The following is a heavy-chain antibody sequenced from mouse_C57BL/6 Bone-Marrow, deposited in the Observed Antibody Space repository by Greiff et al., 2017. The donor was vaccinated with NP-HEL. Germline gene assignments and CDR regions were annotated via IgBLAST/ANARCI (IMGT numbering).Heavy chain of an antibody. D-gene: IGHD1-1*01. CDR3: ARDDYGSPFAY. Sequence: EVKLVESGGGLVQSGRSLRLSCATSGFTFSDFYMEWVRQAPGKGLEWIAASRNKANDYTTEYSASVKGRFIVSRDTSQSILYLQMNALRAEDTAISYCARDDYGSPFAYWGQGTLVTVSA. CDR2: SRNKANDYTT. CDR1: GFTFSDFY. V-gene: IGHV7-1*01. J-gene: IGHJ3*01.